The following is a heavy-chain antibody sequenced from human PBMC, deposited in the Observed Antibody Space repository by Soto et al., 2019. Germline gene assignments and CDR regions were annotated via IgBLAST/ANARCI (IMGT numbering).Heavy chain of an antibody. CDR2: SIPICGTA. Sequence: RGLEWIVGSIPICGTATSAQQFQGRVTIPADKSTSTAYMELSSLSPADTAVYYCARAHLGSDRYTLDPFDPWGQGTLVTVSS. V-gene: IGHV1-69*06. J-gene: IGHJ5*02. D-gene: IGHD2-15*01. CDR3: ARAHLGSDRYTLDPFDP.